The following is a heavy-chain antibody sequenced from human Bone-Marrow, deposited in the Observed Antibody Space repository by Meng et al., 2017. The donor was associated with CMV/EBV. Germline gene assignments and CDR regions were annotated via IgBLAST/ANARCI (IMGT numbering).Heavy chain of an antibody. CDR1: GFTFSGSA. CDR3: TRRDSGSSNGLDFDY. Sequence: GESLKISWAASGFTFSGSAMHWVRQASGKGLEWVGRIRSKANSYATAYAASVKGRFTISRDDSKNTAYLQMNSLKTEDTAVYYCTRRDSGSSNGLDFDYWGQGTLVTVSS. V-gene: IGHV3-73*01. J-gene: IGHJ4*02. D-gene: IGHD1-26*01. CDR2: IRSKANSYAT.